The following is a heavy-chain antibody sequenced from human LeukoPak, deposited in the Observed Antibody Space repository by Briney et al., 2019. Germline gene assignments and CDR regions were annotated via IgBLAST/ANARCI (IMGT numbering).Heavy chain of an antibody. CDR2: INPNSGGT. CDR1: GYTFTGYY. CDR3: ARGLCSGGSCYPFDY. J-gene: IGHJ4*02. D-gene: IGHD2-15*01. Sequence: ASVKVSCKASGYTFTGYYMHWVRQAPGQGLEWMGWINPNSGGTNYAQKFQGRVTMTRDTSISTAYMELSRLRSEDTAVYYCARGLCSGGSCYPFDYWGQGTLVTVSS. V-gene: IGHV1-2*02.